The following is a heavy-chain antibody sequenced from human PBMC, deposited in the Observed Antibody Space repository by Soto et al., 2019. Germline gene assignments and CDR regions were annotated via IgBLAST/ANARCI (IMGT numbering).Heavy chain of an antibody. V-gene: IGHV3-13*01. CDR1: GFTFSSYD. CDR2: IGTAGDT. D-gene: IGHD3-16*01. J-gene: IGHJ4*02. CDR3: TRGADGFAY. Sequence: EVQLVESGGDLVQPGGSLRLSCAASGFTFSSYDFHWVRQATGKGLEWGSGIGTAGDTYYAGSVKGRFIMSREDGKNSLYLQMNSLRAGDTAVYYCTRGADGFAYSCEGALVTVSS.